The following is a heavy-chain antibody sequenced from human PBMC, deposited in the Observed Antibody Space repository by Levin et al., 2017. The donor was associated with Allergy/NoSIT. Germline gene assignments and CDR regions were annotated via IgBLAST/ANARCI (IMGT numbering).Heavy chain of an antibody. V-gene: IGHV3-30*03. J-gene: IGHJ4*02. Sequence: LSLTCAASGFHFTTYGMHWVRQAPGKGLEWVALITPDGSNKYYADSVKGRFTISRDNSKNTVYLQMNRLTVEDTAVYYCARPALDYWGQGTLVTVSS. CDR1: GFHFTTYG. CDR2: ITPDGSNK. D-gene: IGHD2-2*01. CDR3: ARPALDY.